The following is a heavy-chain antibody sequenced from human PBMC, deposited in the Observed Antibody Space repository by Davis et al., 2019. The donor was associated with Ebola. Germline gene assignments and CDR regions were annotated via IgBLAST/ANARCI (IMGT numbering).Heavy chain of an antibody. Sequence: ASVKVSCKASGYTFTSYTMSWVRHAPGQGCEWLGWIYTGNGKTKYSQKFEGRVIITRDTSANKVYMELSSLGFEDTAVYYCARESYGDYLSNYWDQGTLVIVSS. J-gene: IGHJ4*02. CDR3: ARESYGDYLSNY. CDR2: IYTGNGKT. CDR1: GYTFTSYT. D-gene: IGHD4-17*01. V-gene: IGHV1-3*04.